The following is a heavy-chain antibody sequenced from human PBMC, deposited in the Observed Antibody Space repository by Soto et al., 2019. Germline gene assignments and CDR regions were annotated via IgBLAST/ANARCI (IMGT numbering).Heavy chain of an antibody. CDR3: ARVPPRPRIAVADGDAFDI. V-gene: IGHV3-21*01. Sequence: GGSLRLSCAASGFTFSSYSMNWVRQAPGKGLEWVSSISSSSSYIYYADSVKGRFTISRDNAKNSLYLQMNSLRAEETAVYYCARVPPRPRIAVADGDAFDIWGQGTMVTVSS. J-gene: IGHJ3*02. CDR2: ISSSSSYI. D-gene: IGHD6-19*01. CDR1: GFTFSSYS.